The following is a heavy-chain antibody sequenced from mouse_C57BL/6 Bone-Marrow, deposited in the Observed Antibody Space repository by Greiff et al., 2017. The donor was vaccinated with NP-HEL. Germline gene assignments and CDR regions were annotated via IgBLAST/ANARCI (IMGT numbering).Heavy chain of an antibody. CDR1: GFTFSSYG. CDR3: ARHRSYYFDY. D-gene: IGHD1-1*01. J-gene: IGHJ2*01. CDR2: ISSGGSYT. Sequence: EVKLVESGGDLVKPGGSLKLSCAASGFTFSSYGMSWVRQTPDKRLEWVATISSGGSYTYYPDSVKGRFTISRDNAKNTLYLQMSSLKSEDTAMYYCARHRSYYFDYWGQGTTLTVSS. V-gene: IGHV5-6*01.